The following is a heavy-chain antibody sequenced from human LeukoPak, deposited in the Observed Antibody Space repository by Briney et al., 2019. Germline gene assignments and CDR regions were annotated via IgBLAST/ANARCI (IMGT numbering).Heavy chain of an antibody. CDR3: AKQGTEGFDY. Sequence: GGPLRLSCAASGFTFDDYTMHWVRQAPGKGLEWVSLISWDGGSTYYADSVKGRFTISRDNSKNSLYLQMNSLRTEDTALYYCAKQGTEGFDYWGQGTLVTVSS. CDR2: ISWDGGST. J-gene: IGHJ4*02. D-gene: IGHD1-1*01. V-gene: IGHV3-43*01. CDR1: GFTFDDYT.